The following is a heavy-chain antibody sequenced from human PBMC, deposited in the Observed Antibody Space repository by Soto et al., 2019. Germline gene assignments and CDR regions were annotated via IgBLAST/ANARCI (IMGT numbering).Heavy chain of an antibody. CDR1: GGSISSNNW. D-gene: IGHD6-13*01. CDR3: ARGWGIVAAGSDY. CDR2: IYHSGST. Sequence: QVQLQESGPGLVKPSGTLSLTCTVSGGSISSNNWWNWVRQPPGKGLEWIGEIYHSGSTNYNPSLRSRVTISLDKSKKQFSLMLNSVTAADTAVYYCARGWGIVAAGSDYWVQGTLVTVSS. J-gene: IGHJ4*02. V-gene: IGHV4-4*02.